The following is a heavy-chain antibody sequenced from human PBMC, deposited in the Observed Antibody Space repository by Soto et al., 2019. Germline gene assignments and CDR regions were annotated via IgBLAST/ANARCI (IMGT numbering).Heavy chain of an antibody. V-gene: IGHV1-46*03. J-gene: IGHJ6*03. CDR2: INPSGGST. CDR1: GYTFTSYY. CDR3: ARGVVVVPADLYYMDV. Sequence: GASVKVSCKASGYTFTSYYMHWVRQAPGQGLEWMGIINPSGGSTSYAQKFQGRVTMTRDTSTSTVYMELSSLRSEDTAVYYCARGVVVVPADLYYMDVWGKGTTVTVSS. D-gene: IGHD2-2*01.